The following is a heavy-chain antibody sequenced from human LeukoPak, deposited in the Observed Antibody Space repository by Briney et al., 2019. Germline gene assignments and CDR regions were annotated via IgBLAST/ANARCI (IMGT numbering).Heavy chain of an antibody. CDR1: GFTFSSYA. CDR2: ISGSGGST. CDR3: AKAYYYDSSGYHDY. J-gene: IGHJ4*02. Sequence: GGSLRLSCAASGFTFSSYATSWVRQAPGKGLEWVSAISGSGGSTYYADSVKGRFTISRDNSKNTLYLQMNSLRAEDTAVYYCAKAYYYDSSGYHDYWGQGTLVTVSS. D-gene: IGHD3-22*01. V-gene: IGHV3-23*01.